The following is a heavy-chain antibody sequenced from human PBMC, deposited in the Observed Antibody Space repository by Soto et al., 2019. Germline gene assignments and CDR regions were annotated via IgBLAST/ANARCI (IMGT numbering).Heavy chain of an antibody. D-gene: IGHD2-2*01. V-gene: IGHV4-31*03. CDR1: GDSISGGASF. CDR3: AKLSCTSSTCYFPGWFDP. CDR2: VFYSGSP. Sequence: PSETLSLTYTVAGDSISGGASFWRWLRQTPGKGLEWIANVFYSGSPYYNPSLKSRLTISVDTTKNQFSLQLKSMTAADTAVYYCAKLSCTSSTCYFPGWFDPWGQGTLVTVS. J-gene: IGHJ5*02.